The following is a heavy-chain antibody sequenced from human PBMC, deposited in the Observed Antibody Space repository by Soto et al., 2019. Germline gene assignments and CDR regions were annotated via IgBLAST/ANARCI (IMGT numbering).Heavy chain of an antibody. D-gene: IGHD3-3*01. Sequence: PSLTRRRPWTVSGGTISNYYLSCIRQHPGKGPGWSGYIYYSGSTNYNPSLKSRVTIPLDTSKNPFSLKLSYVTAADTAVYSCARRRESITIFGVAYYYFDYWGKGNLVIVSS. CDR2: IYYSGST. CDR1: GGTISNYY. J-gene: IGHJ4*02. CDR3: ARRRESITIFGVAYYYFDY. V-gene: IGHV4-59*01.